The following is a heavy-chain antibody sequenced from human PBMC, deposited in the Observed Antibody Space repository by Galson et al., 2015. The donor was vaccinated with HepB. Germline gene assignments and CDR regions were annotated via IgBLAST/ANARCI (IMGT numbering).Heavy chain of an antibody. Sequence: QSGAEVKKPGESLKISCKGSGYSFTSYWIGWVRQMPGKGLEWMGIIYPGDSDTRYSPSFQGQVTISADKSISTAYLQWSSLKASDTAMYYCARRQYCSSTSRYTGGPGGMDVWGQGTTVTVSS. J-gene: IGHJ6*02. CDR2: IYPGDSDT. D-gene: IGHD2-2*02. CDR1: GYSFTSYW. CDR3: ARRQYCSSTSRYTGGPGGMDV. V-gene: IGHV5-51*01.